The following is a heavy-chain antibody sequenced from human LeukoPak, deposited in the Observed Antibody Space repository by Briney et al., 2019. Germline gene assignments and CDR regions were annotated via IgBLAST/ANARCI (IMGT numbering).Heavy chain of an antibody. J-gene: IGHJ3*02. CDR1: GGSISTYY. CDR3: ARDSRRELLHAFDI. CDR2: IDYSAST. V-gene: IGHV4-59*01. Sequence: SETLSLTCTVSGGSISTYYWSWIRQPPGKGLEWIAYIDYSASTNYNPSLKSRVTISVDTSKNQFTLKLSSVTAADTAVYYCARDSRRELLHAFDIWGQGTMVTVSS. D-gene: IGHD1-26*01.